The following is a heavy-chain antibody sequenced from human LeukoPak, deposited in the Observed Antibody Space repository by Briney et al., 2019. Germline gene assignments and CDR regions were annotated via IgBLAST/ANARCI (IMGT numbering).Heavy chain of an antibody. Sequence: ASVKVSCKASGYTFTSYDINWVRQATGQGLEWMGWMNPNSGNTGYAQKSQGRVTITRNTSISTAYMELSSLRSEDTAVYYCARTPKVPAAIRVGKSIYYYYYYMDVWGKGTTVTVSS. D-gene: IGHD2-2*02. V-gene: IGHV1-8*03. CDR1: GYTFTSYD. CDR3: ARTPKVPAAIRVGKSIYYYYYYMDV. J-gene: IGHJ6*03. CDR2: MNPNSGNT.